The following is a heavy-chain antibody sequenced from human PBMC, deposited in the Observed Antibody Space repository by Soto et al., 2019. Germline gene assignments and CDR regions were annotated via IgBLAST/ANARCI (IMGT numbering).Heavy chain of an antibody. J-gene: IGHJ4*02. V-gene: IGHV4-34*01. CDR2: INHSGST. CDR1: GGSFSGYY. D-gene: IGHD6-6*01. Sequence: QVQLQQWGAGLLKPSETLSLTCAVYGGSFSGYYWSWIRQPPGKGLEWIGEINHSGSTNYNPSLKSRVTISVDRSKNQFSLKLSSVTAADTAVYYCARGIAARRGYFDYWGQGTLVTVSS. CDR3: ARGIAARRGYFDY.